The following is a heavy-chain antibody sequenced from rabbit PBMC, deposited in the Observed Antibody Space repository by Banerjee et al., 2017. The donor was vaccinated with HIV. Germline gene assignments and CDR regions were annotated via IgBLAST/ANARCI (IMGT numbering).Heavy chain of an antibody. Sequence: QEQLEESGGDLVKPEGSLTLTCTASGFSFSSSYYMCWVRQAPGKGLEWIACIYAGSSGSTYYASWAKGRFTISKTSSTTVTLQMTSLTAADTATYFCAREYGSSSGPTYYFNLWGQGTLVTVS. CDR3: AREYGSSSGPTYYFNL. V-gene: IGHV1S45*01. D-gene: IGHD1-1*01. J-gene: IGHJ4*01. CDR2: IYAGSSGST. CDR1: GFSFSSSYY.